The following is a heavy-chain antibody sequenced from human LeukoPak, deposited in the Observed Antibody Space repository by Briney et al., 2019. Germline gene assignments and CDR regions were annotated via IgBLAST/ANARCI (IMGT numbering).Heavy chain of an antibody. CDR3: AREVIVVVPAARGVYYYYMDV. D-gene: IGHD2-2*01. V-gene: IGHV1-69*05. J-gene: IGHJ6*03. CDR2: IIPIFGTA. Sequence: SVKVSCKASGGTFSSYAISWVRQAPGQGLEWMGGIIPIFGTAIYAQKFQGRVTITTDESTSTAYMELSSLRSEDTAVYYCAREVIVVVPAARGVYYYYMDVWGKGTTVTVSS. CDR1: GGTFSSYA.